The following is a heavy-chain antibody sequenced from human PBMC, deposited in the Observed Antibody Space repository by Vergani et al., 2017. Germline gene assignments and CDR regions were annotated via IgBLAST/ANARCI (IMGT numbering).Heavy chain of an antibody. CDR1: GFTFSSSW. V-gene: IGHV3-74*01. D-gene: IGHD3-10*01. Sequence: EVQLVESGGGFVQPGGSLRLSCAASGFTFSSSWMHWVRQAPGKGLVWVSRINSDGSSTSYADSVKGRFTISRDNAKNTLYLQMNSLRAEDTAVYYCARAAYYYGSGSYSLGMDVWGQGTTVTVSS. J-gene: IGHJ6*02. CDR3: ARAAYYYGSGSYSLGMDV. CDR2: INSDGSST.